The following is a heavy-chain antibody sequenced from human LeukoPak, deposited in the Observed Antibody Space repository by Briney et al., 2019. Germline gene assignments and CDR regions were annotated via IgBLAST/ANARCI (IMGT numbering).Heavy chain of an antibody. CDR3: ARAPRRITMVRGVSPFWFDP. V-gene: IGHV1-2*02. D-gene: IGHD3-10*01. CDR1: GYTFTGYY. Sequence: ASVKVSCKASGYTFTGYYMHWVRQAPGQGLEWMGWINPNSGGTNYAQKSQGRVTMTRDTSISTAYMELSRLRSDDTAVYYCARAPRRITMVRGVSPFWFDPWRQGTLVTVSS. J-gene: IGHJ5*02. CDR2: INPNSGGT.